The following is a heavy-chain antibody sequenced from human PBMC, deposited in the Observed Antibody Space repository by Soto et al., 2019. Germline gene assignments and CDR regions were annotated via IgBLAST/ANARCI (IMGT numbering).Heavy chain of an antibody. D-gene: IGHD1-26*01. Sequence: GGSXRLSCASSGFTCSSYYMSWVRQAPGKGLEWVSTILVAGSTHYPDSVKGRFAISRDISKNTVFLQMNSLTAGDTAVYYCAKENATRGGAFDICGQGTVVT. CDR1: GFTCSSYY. J-gene: IGHJ3*02. CDR3: AKENATRGGAFDI. CDR2: ILVAGST. V-gene: IGHV3-23*01.